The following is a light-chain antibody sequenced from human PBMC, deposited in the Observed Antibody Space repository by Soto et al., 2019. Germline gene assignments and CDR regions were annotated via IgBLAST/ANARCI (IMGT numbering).Light chain of an antibody. V-gene: IGLV2-14*01. CDR3: SSYTRRDTGV. Sequence: QSVLTQPASVSGSPGQSITISCTGTSSDVGGYNYVSWYQQHPGKAPKLIIYDVSNRPSGVSNRFSGSKSGNTASLTISGLQDEDEADYYCSSYTRRDTGVFGGGTKLTVL. CDR2: DVS. J-gene: IGLJ2*01. CDR1: SSDVGGYNY.